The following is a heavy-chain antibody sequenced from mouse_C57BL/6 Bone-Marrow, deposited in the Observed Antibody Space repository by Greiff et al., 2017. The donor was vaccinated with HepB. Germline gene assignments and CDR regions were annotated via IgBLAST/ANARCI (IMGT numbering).Heavy chain of an antibody. CDR1: GYSITSGYY. V-gene: IGHV3-6*01. CDR3: ARVRYYGSSYVFDY. J-gene: IGHJ2*01. D-gene: IGHD1-1*01. CDR2: ISYDGSN. Sequence: EVKLMESGPGLVKPSQSLSLTCSVTGYSITSGYYWNWIRQFPGNKLEWMGYISYDGSNNYNPSLKNRISITRDTSKNQFFLKLNSVTTEDTATYYCARVRYYGSSYVFDYWGQGTTLTVSS.